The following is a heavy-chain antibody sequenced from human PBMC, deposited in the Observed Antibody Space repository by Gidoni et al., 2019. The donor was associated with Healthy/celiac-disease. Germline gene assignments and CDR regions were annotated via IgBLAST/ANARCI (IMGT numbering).Heavy chain of an antibody. D-gene: IGHD6-6*01. J-gene: IGHJ4*02. Sequence: FTISRDNSKNTLYLQMNSLRAEDTAVYYCASLPGSSSGVDFDYWGQGTLVTVSS. V-gene: IGHV3-53*01. CDR3: ASLPGSSSGVDFDY.